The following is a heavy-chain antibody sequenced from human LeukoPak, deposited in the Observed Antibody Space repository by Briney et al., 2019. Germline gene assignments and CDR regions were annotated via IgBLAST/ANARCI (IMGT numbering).Heavy chain of an antibody. Sequence: SETLSLTRTVSGYSISSGYYWGWIRQPPGKGLEWIGSIYYSGRTYYNPSLKSRVTISVDTSKKQFSLKLSSVTAADTAVYYCARGRPDGSGSYYKFDPWGQGTLVTVSS. J-gene: IGHJ5*02. CDR1: GYSISSGYY. V-gene: IGHV4-38-2*02. D-gene: IGHD3-10*01. CDR3: ARGRPDGSGSYYKFDP. CDR2: IYYSGRT.